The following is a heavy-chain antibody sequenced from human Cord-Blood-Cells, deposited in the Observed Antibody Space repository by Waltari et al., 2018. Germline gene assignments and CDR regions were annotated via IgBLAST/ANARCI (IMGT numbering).Heavy chain of an antibody. Sequence: QVQLVQSGAEVKKPGASVKVSCKASGYTFTSYDINWVRQATGQGLEWMGWMNPNSGNTGYAQKFQGRVTITRNTSISTAYMELSSLRSEDTAVYYCARGASGYDYYYYYYMDVWGKGTTVTVSS. D-gene: IGHD5-12*01. CDR2: MNPNSGNT. CDR1: GYTFTSYD. V-gene: IGHV1-8*03. CDR3: ARGASGYDYYYYYYMDV. J-gene: IGHJ6*03.